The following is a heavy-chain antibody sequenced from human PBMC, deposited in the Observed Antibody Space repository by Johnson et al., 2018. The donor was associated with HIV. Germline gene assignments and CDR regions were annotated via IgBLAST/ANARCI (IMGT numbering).Heavy chain of an antibody. V-gene: IGHV3-64*01. CDR2: ISSNGGIT. CDR1: GFSFSSYG. CDR3: ARPRPGIAARPIPGSGAFDI. Sequence: VLLVESGGGLVQPGGSLRLSCAASGFSFSSYGIHWVRQAPGKGLEYVSSISSNGGITYYANSVKGRFTISRDNSKNTLFLQLGSLRAEDTAVYYCARPRPGIAARPIPGSGAFDIWGQGTMVTVAS. J-gene: IGHJ3*02. D-gene: IGHD6-6*01.